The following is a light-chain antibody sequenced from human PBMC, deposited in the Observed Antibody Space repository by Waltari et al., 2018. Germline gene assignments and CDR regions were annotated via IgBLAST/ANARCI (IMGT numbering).Light chain of an antibody. CDR1: NIGTKS. Sequence: SYELTQPLSVSVALGQTAIITCGGHNIGTKSVSWDQQKPGPAPVVVIYRDTSRPSEVSERISGSNSGNTATLTIIRAQVADEADYYCQVWDTNTRVFGRGTKVTVL. CDR3: QVWDTNTRV. J-gene: IGLJ3*02. V-gene: IGLV3-9*01. CDR2: RDT.